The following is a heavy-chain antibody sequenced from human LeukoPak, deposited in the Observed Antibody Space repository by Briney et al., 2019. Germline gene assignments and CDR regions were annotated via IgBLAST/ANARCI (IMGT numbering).Heavy chain of an antibody. CDR3: AKEVAVVTAILYFDY. CDR2: IYSGGST. CDR1: GFTVSSNY. D-gene: IGHD2-21*02. V-gene: IGHV3-66*01. Sequence: GGSLRLSCAASGFTVSSNYMSWVRQAPGKGLEWVSVIYSGGSTYYADSVKGRFTISRDNSKNTLYLQMNSLRAEDTAVYYCAKEVAVVTAILYFDYWGQGTLVTVSS. J-gene: IGHJ4*02.